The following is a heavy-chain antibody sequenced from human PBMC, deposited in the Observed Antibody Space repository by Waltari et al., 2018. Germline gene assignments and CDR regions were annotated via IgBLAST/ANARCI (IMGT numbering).Heavy chain of an antibody. D-gene: IGHD5-18*01. CDR2: IIPIFGTA. CDR3: AKDRYSYGLREPYYFDY. Sequence: QVQLVQSEAEVMKPGASVKVSCKVSGNSITESPMHWVRQAPGQGLEWMGGIIPIFGTANYAQKFQGRVTITADESTSTAYMELSSLRSEDTAVYYCAKDRYSYGLREPYYFDYWGQGTLVTVSS. CDR1: GNSITESP. J-gene: IGHJ4*02. V-gene: IGHV1-69*13.